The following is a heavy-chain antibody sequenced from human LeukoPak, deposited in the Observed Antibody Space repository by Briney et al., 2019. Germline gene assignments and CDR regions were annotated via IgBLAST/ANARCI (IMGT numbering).Heavy chain of an antibody. CDR1: GFTLSSYG. CDR2: ISYDGSNK. Sequence: PGGSLRLSCAASGFTLSSYGMHWVRQAPGKGLEWVAVISYDGSNKYYADSVKGRFTISRDNSKNTLYLQMNSLRAEDTAVYYCAKSIGIVGLLDYWGQGTLVTVSS. J-gene: IGHJ4*02. D-gene: IGHD3/OR15-3a*01. CDR3: AKSIGIVGLLDY. V-gene: IGHV3-30*18.